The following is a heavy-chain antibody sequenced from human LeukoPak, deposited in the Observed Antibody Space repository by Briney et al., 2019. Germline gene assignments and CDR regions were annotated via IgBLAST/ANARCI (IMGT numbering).Heavy chain of an antibody. CDR2: VNPNSGGT. CDR1: GYTFTGYY. V-gene: IGHV1-2*02. D-gene: IGHD3-16*01. CDR3: ARVRVGEDLDY. Sequence: ASVKVSCKASGYTFTGYYMHWVRQAPGQGLEWMGWVNPNSGGTNYAQKFQGRVTKTRDASISAAYMELSRLTSDDTAVYYCARVRVGEDLDYWGQGTLVTVSS. J-gene: IGHJ4*02.